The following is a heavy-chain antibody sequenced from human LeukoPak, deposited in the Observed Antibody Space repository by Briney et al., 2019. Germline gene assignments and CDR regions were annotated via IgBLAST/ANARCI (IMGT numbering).Heavy chain of an antibody. D-gene: IGHD3-3*01. Sequence: ASVKVSCKASGYTFTSYAMHWVRQAPGQRLEWMGWINAGNGGTKYSQKFQGRVTITRDTSASTAYMELSSLRSEDTAVYYCAYGYYDFWSGYSQFDYWGQGTLVTVSS. V-gene: IGHV1-3*01. CDR1: GYTFTSYA. CDR3: AYGYYDFWSGYSQFDY. J-gene: IGHJ4*02. CDR2: INAGNGGT.